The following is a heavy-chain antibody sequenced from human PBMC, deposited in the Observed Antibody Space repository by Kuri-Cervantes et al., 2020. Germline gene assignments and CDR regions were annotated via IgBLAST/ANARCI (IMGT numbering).Heavy chain of an antibody. D-gene: IGHD6-13*01. Sequence: KVSCKGSGYNFNGYWIGWVRQMPGKGLEWMGIIYPGDSNTRYSPSLQGQVTISADKSITTAYLQWSSLKASDTAMYYCARRLGAGGTGAFDIWGQGTMVTVSS. J-gene: IGHJ3*02. CDR1: GYNFNGYW. V-gene: IGHV5-51*01. CDR3: ARRLGAGGTGAFDI. CDR2: IYPGDSNT.